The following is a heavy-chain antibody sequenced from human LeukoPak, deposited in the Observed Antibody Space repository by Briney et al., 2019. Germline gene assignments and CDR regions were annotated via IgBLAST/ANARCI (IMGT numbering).Heavy chain of an antibody. CDR2: ISGSGGTT. J-gene: IGHJ6*02. CDR1: GFTFSSNA. V-gene: IGHV3-23*01. CDR3: AKDLGRSYGMDV. Sequence: GGSLRLSCAASGFTFSSNAMNRVRQAPGKGLEWVPTISGSGGTTYYADSVKGRFTISRDNSKNTLYLQMNSLRTEDTAVYCCAKDLGRSYGMDVWGQGTPVTVSS. D-gene: IGHD3-10*01.